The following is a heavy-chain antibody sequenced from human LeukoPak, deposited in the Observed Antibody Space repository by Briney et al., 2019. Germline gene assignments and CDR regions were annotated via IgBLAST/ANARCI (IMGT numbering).Heavy chain of an antibody. Sequence: GASVKVSCKASGYTFTDYYINWVRQAPGQGLEWMGWVNPNRGGTKYAQKFQGRVTMTRDTSISTAYMELSRLRSDDTAVYYCARLTYYDFWSGYNYAFDIWGQGTMVTVSS. CDR2: VNPNRGGT. CDR1: GYTFTDYY. V-gene: IGHV1-2*02. J-gene: IGHJ3*02. D-gene: IGHD3-3*01. CDR3: ARLTYYDFWSGYNYAFDI.